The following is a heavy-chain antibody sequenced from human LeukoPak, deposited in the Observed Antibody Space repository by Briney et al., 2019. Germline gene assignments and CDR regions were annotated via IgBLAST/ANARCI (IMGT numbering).Heavy chain of an antibody. D-gene: IGHD3-3*01. J-gene: IGHJ5*02. Sequence: SVKVSCKASGFTFTSSAVQWVRQARGQRLEWIGWIVVGSGNTNYAQKFQERVTITRDMSTSTAYMELSSLRSEDTAVYYCAAADFSYEFWSGIHANWFDPWGQGTLVTVSS. CDR1: GFTFTSSA. CDR2: IVVGSGNT. V-gene: IGHV1-58*01. CDR3: AAADFSYEFWSGIHANWFDP.